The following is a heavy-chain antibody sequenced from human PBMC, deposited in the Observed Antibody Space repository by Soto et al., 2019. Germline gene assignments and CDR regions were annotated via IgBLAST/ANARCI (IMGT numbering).Heavy chain of an antibody. Sequence: PSETLSLTCAVYGGSFSGYYWSWIRQPPGKGLEWIGEINHSGSTNYNPSLKSRVTISVDTSKNQFSLKLSSVTAADTAVYYCARGRCSSTSCSNYGMDVWGQGTTVTV. V-gene: IGHV4-34*01. J-gene: IGHJ6*02. D-gene: IGHD2-2*01. CDR2: INHSGST. CDR1: GGSFSGYY. CDR3: ARGRCSSTSCSNYGMDV.